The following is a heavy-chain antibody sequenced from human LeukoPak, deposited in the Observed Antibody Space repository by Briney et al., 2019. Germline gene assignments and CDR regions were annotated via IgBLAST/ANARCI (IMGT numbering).Heavy chain of an antibody. Sequence: PGGSLRLSCAASGFTFSSYSMNWVRQAPGKGLEWVSSISSSSSYIYYADSVKGRFTISRDNAKNSLYLQMNSLRAEHTAVYYCARDSAYCGGDCYSSRYYYYYYMDVWGKGTTVTVSS. D-gene: IGHD2-21*02. CDR3: ARDSAYCGGDCYSSRYYYYYYMDV. CDR1: GFTFSSYS. V-gene: IGHV3-21*01. J-gene: IGHJ6*03. CDR2: ISSSSSYI.